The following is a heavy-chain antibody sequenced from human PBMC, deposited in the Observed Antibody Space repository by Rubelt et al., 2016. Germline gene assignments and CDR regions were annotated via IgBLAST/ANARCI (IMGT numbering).Heavy chain of an antibody. CDR3: ARGLMAAPTGYGMDV. J-gene: IGHJ6*02. CDR1: AFSFHDHY. CDR2: ISHTSSYI. D-gene: IGHD2-15*01. Sequence: GGSLRLSCAVSAFSFHDHYMSWFRQAPGKGLEWVSYISHTSSYIDYADSVKGRFAISRDNAKKFLFLQMNSLRAEDTAVYYCARGLMAAPTGYGMDVWGQGTTVTVSS. V-gene: IGHV3-11*06.